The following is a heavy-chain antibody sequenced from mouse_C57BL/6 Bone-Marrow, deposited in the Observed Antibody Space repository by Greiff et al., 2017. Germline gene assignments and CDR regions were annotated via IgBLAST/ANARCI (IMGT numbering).Heavy chain of an antibody. J-gene: IGHJ4*01. V-gene: IGHV5-17*01. CDR2: ISSGSSTI. Sequence: EVKVEESGGGLVKPGGSLKLSCAASGFTFSDYGMHWVRQAPEKGLEWVAYISSGSSTIYYADTVKGRFTISRDNAKNTLFLQMTSLRSEDTAMYYCARSVLYAMDYWGQGTSVTVSS. CDR1: GFTFSDYG. CDR3: ARSVLYAMDY.